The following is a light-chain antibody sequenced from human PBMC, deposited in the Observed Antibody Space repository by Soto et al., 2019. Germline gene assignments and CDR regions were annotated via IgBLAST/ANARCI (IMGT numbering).Light chain of an antibody. CDR1: QSVLYSTNNKNY. V-gene: IGKV4-1*01. J-gene: IGKJ4*01. Sequence: DIVMTQSPDSLAVSLGERATINCKSSQSVLYSTNNKNYLAWYQQKPGQPPKLLIYWAATRESGVPDRFSGSGSGTDFPLTISSLQAEDVAVYYYQQYYITPLTFGGGTKVEIK. CDR2: WAA. CDR3: QQYYITPLT.